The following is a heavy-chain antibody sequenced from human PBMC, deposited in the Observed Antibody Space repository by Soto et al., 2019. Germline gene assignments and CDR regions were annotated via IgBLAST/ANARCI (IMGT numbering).Heavy chain of an antibody. CDR3: ARSWTYYYDSSGYYPAFDY. Sequence: SETLSLTCTVSGGSISSYYWSWIRQPPGKGLEWIGYIYYSGSTNYNPSLKSRVTISVDTSKNQFSLKLSSVTAADTAVYYCARSWTYYYDSSGYYPAFDYWGQGTLVTVPS. J-gene: IGHJ4*02. CDR1: GGSISSYY. CDR2: IYYSGST. D-gene: IGHD3-22*01. V-gene: IGHV4-59*01.